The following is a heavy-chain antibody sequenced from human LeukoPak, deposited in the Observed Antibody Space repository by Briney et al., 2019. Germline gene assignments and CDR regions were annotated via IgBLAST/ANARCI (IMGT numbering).Heavy chain of an antibody. CDR1: GFTYSISA. CDR2: ISGNSITT. J-gene: IGHJ5*02. V-gene: IGHV3-23*01. D-gene: IGHD3-10*01. CDR3: ARARSEYYYGSGDNWFDP. Sequence: PGGSLRLSCAASGFTYSISAMSWVRQAPGKGLEWVATISGNSITTYYADSLKGRFTISRDNAKNTLYLQMNSLRAEDTAVYYCARARSEYYYGSGDNWFDPWGQGTLVIVSS.